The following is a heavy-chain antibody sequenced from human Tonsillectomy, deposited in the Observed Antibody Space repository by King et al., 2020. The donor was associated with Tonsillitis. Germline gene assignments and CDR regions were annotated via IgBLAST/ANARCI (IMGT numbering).Heavy chain of an antibody. CDR1: GFVFRSYG. J-gene: IGHJ4*02. CDR2: ISYDARRQ. V-gene: IGHV3-33*05. CDR3: AGERLYSSDWGIDY. Sequence: VQLVESGGGVVQPGRSLRLSCASSGFVFRSYGMHWVRQAPGKGLEWVAVISYDARRQNYADSVKGRFTISRDNSRDTLYLQMNSLRVEDTAVYYCAGERLYSSDWGIDYWGQGSLVTVSS. D-gene: IGHD6-19*01.